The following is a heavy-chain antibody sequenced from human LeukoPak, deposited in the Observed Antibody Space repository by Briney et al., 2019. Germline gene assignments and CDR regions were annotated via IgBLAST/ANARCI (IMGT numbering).Heavy chain of an antibody. J-gene: IGHJ4*02. Sequence: GRSLRLSYAASGFTFSSYGMHWVRQAPGKGLEWVAVISYDGSNKYYADSVKGRFTISRDNSKNTLYLQMNSLRAEDTAVYYCAKEGEWLQAFDYWGQGTLVTVSS. CDR2: ISYDGSNK. CDR3: AKEGEWLQAFDY. V-gene: IGHV3-30*18. CDR1: GFTFSSYG. D-gene: IGHD5-24*01.